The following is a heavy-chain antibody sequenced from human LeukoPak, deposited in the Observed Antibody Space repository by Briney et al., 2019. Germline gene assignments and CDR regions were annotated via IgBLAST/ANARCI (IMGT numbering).Heavy chain of an antibody. CDR2: ISAAGRST. Sequence: PGGSLRLSCAASGFSFSRYAIHWVRQAPGKGLEYVSAISAAGRSTYFADSVKGRFAISRDDSKNTVSLYIDDVRPEDMAMYYCTRARIGAFDIWGQGTMVTVSS. D-gene: IGHD2-15*01. V-gene: IGHV3-64*02. J-gene: IGHJ3*02. CDR3: TRARIGAFDI. CDR1: GFSFSRYA.